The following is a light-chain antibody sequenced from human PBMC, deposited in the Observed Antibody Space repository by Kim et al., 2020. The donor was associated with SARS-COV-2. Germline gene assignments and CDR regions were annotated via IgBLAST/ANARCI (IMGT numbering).Light chain of an antibody. J-gene: IGLJ3*02. Sequence: QSGTTACTGTSSDVGGYNYVSWYQQHPGKAPKLMIYDVSKRPSGVPDRFSGSKSGNTASLTISGLQAEDEADYYCCSYAGSYPHWVFGGGTQLTVL. CDR2: DVS. V-gene: IGLV2-11*01. CDR1: SSDVGGYNY. CDR3: CSYAGSYPHWV.